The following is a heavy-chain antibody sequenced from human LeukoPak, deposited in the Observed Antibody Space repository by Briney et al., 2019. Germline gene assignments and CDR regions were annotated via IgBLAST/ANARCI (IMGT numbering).Heavy chain of an antibody. V-gene: IGHV4-4*07. J-gene: IGHJ3*02. CDR3: ARIGPYISSQPYAFDI. Sequence: SETLSLTCTVSGGSISSYYWSWIRQPAGKGLEWIGRIYTSGSTNYNPSLKSRVTMSVDTSKNQFSLKLSSVTAAGTAVYYCARIGPYISSQPYAFDIWGQGTMVTVSS. D-gene: IGHD6-6*01. CDR1: GGSISSYY. CDR2: IYTSGST.